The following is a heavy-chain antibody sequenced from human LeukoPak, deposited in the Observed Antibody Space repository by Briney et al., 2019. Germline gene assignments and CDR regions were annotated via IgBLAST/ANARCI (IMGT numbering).Heavy chain of an antibody. V-gene: IGHV4-30-4*08. J-gene: IGHJ5*02. CDR2: IYYSGST. Sequence: PSETLSLTCTVSGGSISIGDYYGRWIRQPPGKGLEGIGYIYYSGSTYYNPSLKSRVTISVDTSKTQFCLKLSSATAADTAVYYCASSNWNDVGWFDPWGQGTLVTVSS. D-gene: IGHD1-20*01. CDR3: ASSNWNDVGWFDP. CDR1: GGSISIGDYY.